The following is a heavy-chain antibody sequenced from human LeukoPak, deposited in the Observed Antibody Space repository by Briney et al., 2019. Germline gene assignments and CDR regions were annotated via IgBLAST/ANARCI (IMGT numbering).Heavy chain of an antibody. V-gene: IGHV3-23*01. CDR1: GFSFSSYA. D-gene: IGHD6-19*01. CDR2: ITNIGRTT. Sequence: GGSLRLSCAASGFSFSSYAMAWVRQAPGKGLEWISTITNIGRTTYYADSVKGRFTISRDNSKNMLYLQMKSLRAEDTAVYYCAKDRVAVAGTDLDYWGQGTLVTVSS. J-gene: IGHJ4*02. CDR3: AKDRVAVAGTDLDY.